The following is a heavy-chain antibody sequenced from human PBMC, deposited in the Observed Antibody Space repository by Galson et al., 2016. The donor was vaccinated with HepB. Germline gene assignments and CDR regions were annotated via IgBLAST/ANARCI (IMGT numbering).Heavy chain of an antibody. CDR3: ARWRFFYDSSGYPDHAFDI. D-gene: IGHD3-22*01. Sequence: SETLSLTCTVSGGSIGNYYWNWIREAPGKGLEWIGYIYNIGTTSYNPSFRSRVTISVDTSKNQFSLKLSSVTAADTAMYYCARWRFFYDSSGYPDHAFDIWGQGTMVTVSS. CDR2: IYNIGTT. J-gene: IGHJ3*02. CDR1: GGSIGNYY. V-gene: IGHV4-59*01.